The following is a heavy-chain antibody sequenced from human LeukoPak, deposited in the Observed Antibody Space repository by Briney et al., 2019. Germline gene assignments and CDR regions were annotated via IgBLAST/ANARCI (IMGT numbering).Heavy chain of an antibody. CDR1: GVYW. CDR3: AKDRTIRGLMGESTA. D-gene: IGHD3-10*01. CDR2: INQDGSVI. V-gene: IGHV3-7*01. J-gene: IGHJ3*01. Sequence: PGGSLRLSCAVSGVYWMSWVRQAPGKGLEWVANINQDGSVIYYVDSVKGRFTISRDNAKNTLFLQMNSLRAEDTAVYFCAKDRTIRGLMGESTAWGRGTMVTISS.